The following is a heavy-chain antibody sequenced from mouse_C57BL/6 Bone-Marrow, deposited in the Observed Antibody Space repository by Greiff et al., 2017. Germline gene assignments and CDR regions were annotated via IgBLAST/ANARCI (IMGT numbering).Heavy chain of an antibody. CDR1: GFTFSSYG. CDR3: ARQGTGYFDY. J-gene: IGHJ2*01. V-gene: IGHV5-6*01. D-gene: IGHD4-1*01. CDR2: ISSGGSYT. Sequence: EVQRVESGGDLVKPGGSLKLSCAASGFTFSSYGMSWVRQTPDKRLEWVATISSGGSYTYYPDSVKGRFTISRDNAKNTLYLQMSSLKSEDTAMYYCARQGTGYFDYWGQGTTLTVSS.